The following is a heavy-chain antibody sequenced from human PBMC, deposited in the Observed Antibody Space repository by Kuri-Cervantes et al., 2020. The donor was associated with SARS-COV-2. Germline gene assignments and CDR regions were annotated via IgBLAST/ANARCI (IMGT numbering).Heavy chain of an antibody. CDR2: ISYDGSNK. Sequence: GGSLRLACAASGFTFSSYAMHWVRQSPGKGLEWVAVISYDGSNKYYADSVKGRFTISRDNSKNTLYLQMNSLRAEDTAVYYCARLGVAAARSYYYYGMDVWGQGTTVTVSS. D-gene: IGHD6-13*01. CDR1: GFTFSSYA. CDR3: ARLGVAAARSYYYYGMDV. J-gene: IGHJ6*02. V-gene: IGHV3-30*04.